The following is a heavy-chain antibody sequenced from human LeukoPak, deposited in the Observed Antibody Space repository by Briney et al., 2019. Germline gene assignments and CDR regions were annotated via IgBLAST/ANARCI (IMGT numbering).Heavy chain of an antibody. V-gene: IGHV4-34*01. CDR2: INHSGST. D-gene: IGHD2-15*01. Sequence: SETLSLTCAVYGGSFSGYYWTWIRQPPGKGLHWIGEINHSGSTNYNPSLKSRVTISVDTSKNQFSLKLTSVTAADTAVYYCARRGYCSGGSCYPSYFDPWGQGTLVTVSS. J-gene: IGHJ4*02. CDR3: ARRGYCSGGSCYPSYFDP. CDR1: GGSFSGYY.